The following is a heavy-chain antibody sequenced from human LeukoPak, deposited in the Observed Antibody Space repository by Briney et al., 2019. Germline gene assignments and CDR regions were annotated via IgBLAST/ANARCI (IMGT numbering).Heavy chain of an antibody. V-gene: IGHV3-23*01. D-gene: IGHD2-2*01. CDR2: ISGSGGST. CDR3: AKDREIVVVPAAIVISYFDY. CDR1: GFTFSSYA. Sequence: GGSLRLSCAASGFTFSSYAMSWVRQAPGKGLEWVSAISGSGGSTYYADSVKGRFTISRDNSKNTLYLQMNSLRAEDTAVYYCAKDREIVVVPAAIVISYFDYWGQGTLVTVSS. J-gene: IGHJ4*02.